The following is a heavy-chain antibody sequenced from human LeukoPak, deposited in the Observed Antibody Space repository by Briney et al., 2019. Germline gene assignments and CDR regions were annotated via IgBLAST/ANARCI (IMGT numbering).Heavy chain of an antibody. V-gene: IGHV4-34*01. J-gene: IGHJ4*02. CDR2: INHSGST. Sequence: PSETLSLTCAVYGGSFSGYYWSWIRQPPGKGLEWIGEINHSGSTNYNPSLKSRVTISVDTSKNLFSLKLSSVTAADTAVYYCARGGVYCSSTSCYTGNFDYWGQGTLVTVSS. CDR3: ARGGVYCSSTSCYTGNFDY. D-gene: IGHD2-2*02. CDR1: GGSFSGYY.